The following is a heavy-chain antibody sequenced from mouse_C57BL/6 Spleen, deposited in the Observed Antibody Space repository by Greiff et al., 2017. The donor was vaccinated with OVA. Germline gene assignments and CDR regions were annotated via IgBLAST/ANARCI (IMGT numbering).Heavy chain of an antibody. J-gene: IGHJ2*01. V-gene: IGHV1-66*01. Sequence: VKLVESGPELVKPGASVKISCKASGYSFTSYYIHWVKQRPGQGLEWIGWIYPGSGNTKYNEKFKGKATLTADTSSSTAYMQLSSLTSEDSAVYYCARSWEGYYFDYWGQGTTLTVSS. D-gene: IGHD4-1*01. CDR2: IYPGSGNT. CDR3: ARSWEGYYFDY. CDR1: GYSFTSYY.